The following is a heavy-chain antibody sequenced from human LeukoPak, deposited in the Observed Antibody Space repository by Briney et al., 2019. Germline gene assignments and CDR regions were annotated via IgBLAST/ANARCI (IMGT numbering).Heavy chain of an antibody. CDR3: AKAPGDFWSGYYSYYYMDV. CDR2: IYSGGST. Sequence: GGSLRLSCAASGFTVSSNYMSWVRQAPGKGLEWVSVIYSGGSTYYADSVKGRFTISRDNSKNTLYLKMNSLRAEDTAVYYCAKAPGDFWSGYYSYYYMDVWGKGTTVTVSS. CDR1: GFTVSSNY. V-gene: IGHV3-53*01. J-gene: IGHJ6*03. D-gene: IGHD3-3*01.